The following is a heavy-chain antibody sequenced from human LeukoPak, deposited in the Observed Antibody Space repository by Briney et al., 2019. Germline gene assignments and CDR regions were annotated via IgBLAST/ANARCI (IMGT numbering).Heavy chain of an antibody. CDR2: INHSGST. V-gene: IGHV4-34*01. J-gene: IGHJ4*02. Sequence: SETLSLTCAVYGGSFSGYYWSWIRQPPGKGLEWIGEINHSGSTNYNPSLKSRVTISVDTSKNQFSLKLSSVTAADTAVYYCARHRDYVWGSYRPRNPSSFDYWGQGTLVTVSS. CDR1: GGSFSGYY. D-gene: IGHD3-16*02. CDR3: ARHRDYVWGSYRPRNPSSFDY.